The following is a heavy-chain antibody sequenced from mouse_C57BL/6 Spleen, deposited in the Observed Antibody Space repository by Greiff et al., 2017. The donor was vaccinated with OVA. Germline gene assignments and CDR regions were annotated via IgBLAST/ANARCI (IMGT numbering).Heavy chain of an antibody. D-gene: IGHD1-1*02. CDR1: GYSSTSYY. Sequence: VKLMESGPELVKPGASVKISCKASGYSSTSYYIHWVKQRPGQGLEWIGWIYPGSGNTKYNEKFKGKATLTADTSSSTAYMQLSSLTSEDSAVYYCARGVVPDRCFDYWGQGTTLTVSS. CDR2: IYPGSGNT. CDR3: ARGVVPDRCFDY. J-gene: IGHJ2*01. V-gene: IGHV1-66*01.